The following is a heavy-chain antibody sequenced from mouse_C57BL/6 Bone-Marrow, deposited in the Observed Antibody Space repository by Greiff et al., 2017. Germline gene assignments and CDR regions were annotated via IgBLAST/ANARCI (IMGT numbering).Heavy chain of an antibody. CDR2: IDPSDSYT. D-gene: IGHD1-1*01. J-gene: IGHJ4*01. CDR3: ARWDYYGSSHYAMDY. V-gene: IGHV1-69*01. CDR1: GYTFTSYW. Sequence: QVQLQQPGAELVMPGASVKLSCKASGYTFTSYWMHWVKQRPGQGLEWIGEIDPSDSYTNYKQKFKGKSTLTVDKSSSTAYMQLSSLTSEDSAVYYCARWDYYGSSHYAMDYWGQGTSVTVSS.